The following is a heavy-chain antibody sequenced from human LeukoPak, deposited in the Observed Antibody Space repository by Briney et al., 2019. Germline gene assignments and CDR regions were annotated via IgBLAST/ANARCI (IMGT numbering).Heavy chain of an antibody. CDR1: GFTFSNFA. CDR2: ISDSGGGT. D-gene: IGHD3-16*01. J-gene: IGHJ4*02. V-gene: IGHV3-23*01. CDR3: AKVGVGWVAFEY. Sequence: PGGSLILSCAASGFTFSNFAKSWVRQAPGKGLQWVSAISDSGGGTFYADSAKGRFTISRDNSKNTLYLQMNSLRAEDTAVYYCAKVGVGWVAFEYWGQGTLVTVSS.